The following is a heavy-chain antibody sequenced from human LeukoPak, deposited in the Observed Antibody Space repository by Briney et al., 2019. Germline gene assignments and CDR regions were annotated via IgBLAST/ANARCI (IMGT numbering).Heavy chain of an antibody. D-gene: IGHD6-13*01. CDR2: IYYSGST. Sequence: PGGSLRLSCAASGFTFSTYSMNWVRQPPGKGLEWIGSIYYSGSTYYNPSLKSRVTISVDTSKNQFSLKLSSVTAADTAVYYCARVRGSSWYWFDPWGQGTLVTVSS. J-gene: IGHJ5*02. V-gene: IGHV4-39*07. CDR3: ARVRGSSWYWFDP. CDR1: GFTFSTYS.